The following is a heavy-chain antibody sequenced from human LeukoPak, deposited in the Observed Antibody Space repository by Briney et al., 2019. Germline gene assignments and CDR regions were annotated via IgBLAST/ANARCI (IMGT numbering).Heavy chain of an antibody. Sequence: PSETLSLTCTVSGGSISTSSYYWGWVRQPPGKGLEWIGNIFHSGSTYYNPSLKSRVTISVDTSKKQFSLKLSSVTAADTAVYYCARANYYDSSGYSRGAFDIWGQGTMVTVSS. CDR2: IFHSGST. D-gene: IGHD3-22*01. V-gene: IGHV4-39*07. CDR1: GGSISTSSYY. J-gene: IGHJ3*02. CDR3: ARANYYDSSGYSRGAFDI.